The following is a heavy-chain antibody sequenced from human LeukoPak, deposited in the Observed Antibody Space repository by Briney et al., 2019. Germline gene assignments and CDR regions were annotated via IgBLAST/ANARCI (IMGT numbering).Heavy chain of an antibody. CDR1: GFTFSSYW. D-gene: IGHD6-13*01. CDR3: ARGLPLYSNTWNDH. CDR2: INGDGSIT. J-gene: IGHJ5*02. Sequence: PGGSLRLSCAASGFTFSSYWMHWVRQAPGKGLLWVSRINGDGSITSTADSVKGRFTISRDNAKNTLYLQLNSLRAEDTAIYFCARGLPLYSNTWNDHWGQGTLVTVSS. V-gene: IGHV3-74*01.